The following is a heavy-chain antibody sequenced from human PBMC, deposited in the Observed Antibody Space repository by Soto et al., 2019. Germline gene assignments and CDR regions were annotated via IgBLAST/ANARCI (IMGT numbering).Heavy chain of an antibody. Sequence: QVQLVESGGGVVQPERSLRLSCAASGFTFSSYTLHWVRQAPGKGLEWVALISNDGSKQYYADSVKGRATISRDNSKNTLFLQMSSLRLEDSAVYYCARGAGTIFGVVTPFDYWGQGILVTVS. D-gene: IGHD3-3*01. CDR1: GFTFSSYT. J-gene: IGHJ4*02. CDR3: ARGAGTIFGVVTPFDY. CDR2: ISNDGSKQ. V-gene: IGHV3-30-3*01.